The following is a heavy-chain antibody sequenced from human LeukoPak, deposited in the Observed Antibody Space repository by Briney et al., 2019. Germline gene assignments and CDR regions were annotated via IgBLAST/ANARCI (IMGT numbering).Heavy chain of an antibody. CDR1: GFTFSSYS. CDR2: ITTSSSSI. CDR3: ARNRHYYFDY. V-gene: IGHV3-21*01. Sequence: GGSLRLSCAASGFTFSSYSMNWVRQAPGKGLEWVSSITTSSSSIDYADSVKGRFTVSRDNAKNSVYLQMSSLRAEDTALYYCARNRHYYFDYWGQGTLVTVSS. J-gene: IGHJ4*02.